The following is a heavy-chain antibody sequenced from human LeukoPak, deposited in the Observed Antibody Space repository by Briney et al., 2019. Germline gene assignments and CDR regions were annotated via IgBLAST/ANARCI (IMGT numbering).Heavy chain of an antibody. J-gene: IGHJ4*02. V-gene: IGHV1-2*06. CDR3: ARDRTGALFFDY. CDR1: GGTFSSYA. D-gene: IGHD2-8*02. Sequence: ASVKVSCKASGGTFSSYAISWVRQAPGQGLEWMGRINPNSGGTNYAQKFQGRVTMTRDTSISTAYMELSGLRSDDTAVYYCARDRTGALFFDYWGQGTLVTVSS. CDR2: INPNSGGT.